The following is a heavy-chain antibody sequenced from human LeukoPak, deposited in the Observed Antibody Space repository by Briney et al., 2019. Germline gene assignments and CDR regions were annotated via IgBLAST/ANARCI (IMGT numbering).Heavy chain of an antibody. CDR1: GGTFSSYA. CDR3: ARVLYYYDSSGYYFDY. V-gene: IGHV1-69*05. D-gene: IGHD3-22*01. CDR2: IIPIFGTA. Sequence: ASVKVSCKASGGTFSSYAISWVRQAPGQGLEWMGRIIPIFGTANYAQKFQGRVTITTDESTSTAYMELSSLRSEDTAAYYCARVLYYYDSSGYYFDYWGQGTLVTVSS. J-gene: IGHJ4*02.